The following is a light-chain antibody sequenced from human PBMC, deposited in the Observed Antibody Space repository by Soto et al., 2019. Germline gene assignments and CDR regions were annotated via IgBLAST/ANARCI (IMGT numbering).Light chain of an antibody. CDR3: QQYDSYSWT. CDR1: QSVSNW. Sequence: DIQMTQSPSTLSASVGERVTITCRASQSVSNWLAWYQQNPGKAPNLLIYDVSSLESGVPSSFSGSGSGTEFILTISSLQPDYFATYYCQQYDSYSWTFGQGTKVEMK. CDR2: DVS. J-gene: IGKJ1*01. V-gene: IGKV1-5*01.